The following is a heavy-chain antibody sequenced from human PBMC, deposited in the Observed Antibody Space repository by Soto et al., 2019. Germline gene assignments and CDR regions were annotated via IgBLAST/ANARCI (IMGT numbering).Heavy chain of an antibody. V-gene: IGHV1-8*02. CDR3: VRAPLDYYSADYFDT. J-gene: IGHJ4*02. CDR1: GYTFTSYW. CDR2: MNPKSGNT. D-gene: IGHD3-10*01. Sequence: ASVKVSCKASGYTFTSYWMHWVRQATGQGPEWMGWMNPKSGNTGYAQKFQGRVSMTRDNSKTTAYMELSSLGSEDTAVYYCVRAPLDYYSADYFDTWGQGTQVTVSS.